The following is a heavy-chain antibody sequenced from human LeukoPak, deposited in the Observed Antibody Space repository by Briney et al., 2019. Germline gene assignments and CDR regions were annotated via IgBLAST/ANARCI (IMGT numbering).Heavy chain of an antibody. D-gene: IGHD3-10*01. CDR1: GFTFSSYA. Sequence: GGSLRLSCAASGFTFSSYAMSWVRQAPEKGLEWVSAISGSGGSTYYADSVKGRFTISRDNSKNTLYLQMNSLRAEDTAVYYCAKDTMVRGVIRWGLNWFDPWGQGTLVTVSS. J-gene: IGHJ5*02. CDR3: AKDTMVRGVIRWGLNWFDP. V-gene: IGHV3-23*01. CDR2: ISGSGGST.